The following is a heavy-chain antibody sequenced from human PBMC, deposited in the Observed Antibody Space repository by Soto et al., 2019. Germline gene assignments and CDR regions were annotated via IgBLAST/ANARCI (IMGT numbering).Heavy chain of an antibody. V-gene: IGHV1-69*13. CDR2: IIPILGTT. CDR3: AAGGRDGYIK. D-gene: IGHD5-18*01. Sequence: GAPVKVSCKTSRDTFDSYSITWVRQPPGQGLEWMGGIIPILGTTKYAQKFQGRVTMTADESTTTAHMELSSLRFEDRALYYCAAGGRDGYIKWGQGTQVTVSS. CDR1: RDTFDSYS. J-gene: IGHJ4*02.